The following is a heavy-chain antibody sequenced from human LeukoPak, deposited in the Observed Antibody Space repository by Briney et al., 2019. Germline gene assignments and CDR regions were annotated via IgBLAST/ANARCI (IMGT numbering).Heavy chain of an antibody. Sequence: GASVKVSCKASGYTFTGYYMHWVRQAPGQGLEWMGWINPNSGGTNYAQKFQGRVTMTRDTSISTAYMELSRLRSDDTAVYYCARAGPIVVVPAAIGDYWGQGTLVTVSS. D-gene: IGHD2-2*01. V-gene: IGHV1-2*02. CDR1: GYTFTGYY. CDR2: INPNSGGT. J-gene: IGHJ4*02. CDR3: ARAGPIVVVPAAIGDY.